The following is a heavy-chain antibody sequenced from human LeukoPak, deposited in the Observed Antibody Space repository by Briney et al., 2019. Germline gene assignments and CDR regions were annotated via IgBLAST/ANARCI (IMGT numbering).Heavy chain of an antibody. CDR3: ARDPYSGGYGDDYYYYMDV. CDR2: ITSSSRYT. Sequence: GSLRLSCAASVFTFSTYNMNWVRQAPGKGLEWVSSITSSSRYTFYADSVKGRFTISRDNAKNSLYLQMNSLRAEDTAIYYCARDPYSGGYGDDYYYYMDVWGKGTTVTISS. D-gene: IGHD1-26*01. J-gene: IGHJ6*03. V-gene: IGHV3-21*06. CDR1: VFTFSTYN.